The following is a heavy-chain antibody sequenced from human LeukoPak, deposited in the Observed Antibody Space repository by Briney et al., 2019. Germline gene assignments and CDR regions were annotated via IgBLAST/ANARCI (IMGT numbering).Heavy chain of an antibody. Sequence: GGSLRLSCAASGFTFSNYAMNWVRQAPGKGLEWVSCISSVSGYIYYADSVKGRFTISRDTAKNSLFLQMNSLGAEDTAVYYCASLGGSGSLNRFDPWGQGTRVTVSS. CDR3: ASLGGSGSLNRFDP. J-gene: IGHJ5*02. V-gene: IGHV3-21*01. CDR1: GFTFSNYA. D-gene: IGHD3-10*01. CDR2: ISSVSGYI.